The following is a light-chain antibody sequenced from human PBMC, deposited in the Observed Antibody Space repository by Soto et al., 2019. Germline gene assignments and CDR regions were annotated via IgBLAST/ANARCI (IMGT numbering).Light chain of an antibody. Sequence: QLVLTQSPSASASLGASVKLTCTLSSGHNNHAIAWHQQQPEKGPRYLMKLNSDGSHSKGDGIPDRFSGSSSGAERYLTISSLQSEDEADYYCQTWGTGIRVFGGGTKLTVL. CDR1: SGHNNHA. V-gene: IGLV4-69*01. CDR3: QTWGTGIRV. CDR2: LNSDGSH. J-gene: IGLJ3*02.